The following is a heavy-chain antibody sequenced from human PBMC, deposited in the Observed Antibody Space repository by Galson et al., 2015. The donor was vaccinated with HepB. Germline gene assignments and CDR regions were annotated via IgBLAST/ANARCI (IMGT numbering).Heavy chain of an antibody. D-gene: IGHD1-1*01. J-gene: IGHJ4*02. Sequence: ETLSLTCGVYGGSFSGYYWSWIRQPPGKGLEWTGEINHNGTSKYNPSLKSRVTISVDTSQNQFSLKLNSVTAADTAIYWCARGDHTYHHWRYWGQGTLVTVSS. CDR2: INHNGTS. CDR3: ARGDHTYHHWRY. V-gene: IGHV4-34*01. CDR1: GGSFSGYY.